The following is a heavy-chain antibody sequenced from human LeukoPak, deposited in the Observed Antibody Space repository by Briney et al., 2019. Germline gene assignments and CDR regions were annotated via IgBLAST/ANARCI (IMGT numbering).Heavy chain of an antibody. Sequence: ASVKVSCKASGCTFTSYYMHWVRQAPGQGLEWMGIINPSGGSTSYAQKFQGRVTMTRDTSTSTVYMELSSLRSEDTAVYYCARGSGIAAAGALRDPWGQGTLVTVSS. J-gene: IGHJ5*02. D-gene: IGHD6-13*01. CDR1: GCTFTSYY. CDR2: INPSGGST. CDR3: ARGSGIAAAGALRDP. V-gene: IGHV1-46*01.